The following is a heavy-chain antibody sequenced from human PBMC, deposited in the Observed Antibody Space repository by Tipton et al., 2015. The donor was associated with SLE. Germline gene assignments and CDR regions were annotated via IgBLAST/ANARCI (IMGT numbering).Heavy chain of an antibody. CDR1: GFTFSSYS. CDR2: IKQDGSEK. CDR3: ASGRPTPDY. Sequence: GSLRLSCAASGFTFSSYSMNWVRQAPGKGLEWVANIKQDGSEKYYVDSVKGRFTISRDNAKNSLYLQMNSLRAEDTAVYYCASGRPTPDYWGQGTLVTVSS. J-gene: IGHJ4*02. V-gene: IGHV3-7*05.